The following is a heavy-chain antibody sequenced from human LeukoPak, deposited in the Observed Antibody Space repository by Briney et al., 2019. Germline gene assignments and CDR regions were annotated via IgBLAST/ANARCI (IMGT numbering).Heavy chain of an antibody. D-gene: IGHD3-22*01. J-gene: IGHJ3*02. Sequence: SETLSLTCTVSGGSISSSSYYWGWIRQPPGKGLEWIGSIHYSGSTNYNPSLKSRVTISVDTSKNQFSLKLSSVTAADTAVYYCARQGDSSGYYREAFDIWGQGTMVTVSS. V-gene: IGHV4-39*07. CDR1: GGSISSSSYY. CDR3: ARQGDSSGYYREAFDI. CDR2: IHYSGST.